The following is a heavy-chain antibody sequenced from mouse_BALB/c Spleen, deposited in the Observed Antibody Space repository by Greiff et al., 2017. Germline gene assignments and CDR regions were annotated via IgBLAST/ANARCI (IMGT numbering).Heavy chain of an antibody. J-gene: IGHJ4*01. D-gene: IGHD1-1*01. CDR3: ARDSYGSSFFYAMDY. CDR2: INSNGGST. Sequence: EVMLVESGGGLVQPGGSLKLSCAASGFTFSSYGMSWVRQTPDKRLELVATINSNGGSTYYPDSVKGRFTISRDNAKNTLYLQMSSLKSEDTAMYYCARDSYGSSFFYAMDYWGQGTSVTVSS. V-gene: IGHV5-6-3*01. CDR1: GFTFSSYG.